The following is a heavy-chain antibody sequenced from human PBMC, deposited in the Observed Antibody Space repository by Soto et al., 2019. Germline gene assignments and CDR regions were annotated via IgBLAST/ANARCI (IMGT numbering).Heavy chain of an antibody. J-gene: IGHJ3*02. V-gene: IGHV4-59*12. CDR1: GGSISSYY. D-gene: IGHD3-10*01. CDR2: IYYSGST. CDR3: AREGIYYAAFDI. Sequence: SETLSLTCTVSGGSISSYYWSWIRQPPGKGLEWIGYIYYSGSTYYNPSLKSRVTISVDTSKNQFSLKLSSVTAADTAVYYCAREGIYYAAFDIWGQGTMVTVSS.